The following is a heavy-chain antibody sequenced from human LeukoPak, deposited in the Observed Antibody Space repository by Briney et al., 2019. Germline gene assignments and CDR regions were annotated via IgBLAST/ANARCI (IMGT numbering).Heavy chain of an antibody. CDR2: ISGSGGST. CDR1: GFTFSSYA. CDR3: AKAWSYYDSSGYPW. V-gene: IGHV3-23*01. D-gene: IGHD3-22*01. J-gene: IGHJ4*02. Sequence: SGGSLRLSCAASGFTFSSYAMSWVRQAPGKGLEWVSAISGSGGSTYYADSVKGRFNISRDNSKNTLYLQMNSLRAEDTAVYYCAKAWSYYDSSGYPWWGQGTLVTVSS.